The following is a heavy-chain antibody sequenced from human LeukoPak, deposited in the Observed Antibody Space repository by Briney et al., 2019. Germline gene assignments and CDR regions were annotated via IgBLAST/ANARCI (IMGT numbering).Heavy chain of an antibody. CDR2: ISYDGSNK. D-gene: IGHD3-22*01. CDR3: AKAPHSYDSSGYFAS. Sequence: PGRSLRLSCAASGFTFSSYGMHWVRQAPGKGLEWVAVISYDGSNKYYADSVKGRFTISRDNSKNTLYLQMNSLRAEDTAVYYCAKAPHSYDSSGYFASWGQGPRVT. V-gene: IGHV3-30*18. CDR1: GFTFSSYG. J-gene: IGHJ4*02.